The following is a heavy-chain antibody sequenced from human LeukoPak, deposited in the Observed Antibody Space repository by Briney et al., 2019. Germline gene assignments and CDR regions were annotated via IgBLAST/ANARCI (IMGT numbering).Heavy chain of an antibody. D-gene: IGHD3-3*01. CDR1: GGSISSGSYY. CDR2: IYTSGST. J-gene: IGHJ3*02. V-gene: IGHV4-61*02. Sequence: PSQTLSHTCTLSGGSISSGSYYWSWIRQPAGKGLEWIVRIYTSGSTNYNPSLKSRVTISVDTSKNQFSLKLSSVTAPDTAVYYCARAPGGYDFWSGYEAFDIWGQGTMVTVSS. CDR3: ARAPGGYDFWSGYEAFDI.